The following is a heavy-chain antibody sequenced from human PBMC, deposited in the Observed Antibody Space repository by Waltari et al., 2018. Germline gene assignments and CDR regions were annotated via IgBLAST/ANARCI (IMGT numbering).Heavy chain of an antibody. J-gene: IGHJ3*02. CDR2: ISYDGSNK. V-gene: IGHV3-30-3*01. CDR3: AREVRGAFDI. D-gene: IGHD3-10*01. CDR1: GFTFSSYA. Sequence: QVQLVESGAGVVQPGRSLRLSGAASGFTFSSYAMHWVRQAPGKGLGWVAVISYDGSNKYYADSVKGRVTISRDNSKNSLYLQMNSLRAEDTAVYDWAREVRGAFDIWGQGTMVTVSS.